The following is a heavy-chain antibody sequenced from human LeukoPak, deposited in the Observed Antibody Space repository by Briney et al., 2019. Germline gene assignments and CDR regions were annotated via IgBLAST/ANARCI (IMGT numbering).Heavy chain of an antibody. CDR1: GFTFSSYA. CDR3: VKGGGGGSGSYYPTNYYGMDG. Sequence: GGSLRLSCSASGFTFSSYAMHWVRQAPGKGLEYVSAISSNGGSTYYADSVKGRFTISRDNSKNTLYLQMSSLRAEGTGVYFCVKGGGGGSGSYYPTNYYGMDGWGKGTTVTLSS. D-gene: IGHD3-10*01. CDR2: ISSNGGST. J-gene: IGHJ6*01. V-gene: IGHV3-64D*06.